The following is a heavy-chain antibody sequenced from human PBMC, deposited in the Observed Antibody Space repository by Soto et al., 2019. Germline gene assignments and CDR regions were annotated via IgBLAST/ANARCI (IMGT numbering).Heavy chain of an antibody. V-gene: IGHV3-30*18. D-gene: IGHD2-2*01. CDR2: ISYDGSNK. CDR1: GFTFSSYG. J-gene: IGHJ4*01. CDR3: AKVQVSYHPNPPEFDY. Sequence: GGSLRLSCAASGFTFSSYGMHWVRQAPGKGLEWVAVISYDGSNKYYADSVKGRFTISRDNSKNTLYLQMNSLRAEDTAVYYCAKVQVSYHPNPPEFDYWGHGTLVTVSS.